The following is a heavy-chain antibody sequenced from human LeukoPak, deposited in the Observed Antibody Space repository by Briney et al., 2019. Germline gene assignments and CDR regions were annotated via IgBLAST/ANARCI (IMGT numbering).Heavy chain of an antibody. V-gene: IGHV4-59*01. D-gene: IGHD1-26*01. Sequence: PSETLSLTCTVSGGSISSYYWSWIRQPPGKGLEWIGYIYYSGSTNYSPSLKSRVTISVDTSKNQFSLKLSSVTAADTAVYYCARGRMGAAIDYWGQGTLVTVSS. CDR3: ARGRMGAAIDY. J-gene: IGHJ4*02. CDR1: GGSISSYY. CDR2: IYYSGST.